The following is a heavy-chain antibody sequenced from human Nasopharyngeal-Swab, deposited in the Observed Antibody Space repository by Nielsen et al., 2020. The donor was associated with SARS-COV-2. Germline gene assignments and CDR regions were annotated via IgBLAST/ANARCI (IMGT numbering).Heavy chain of an antibody. CDR2: INTNTGNP. CDR3: ARGTTIFGVVNMGGDDY. V-gene: IGHV7-4-1*02. D-gene: IGHD3-3*01. J-gene: IGHJ4*02. Sequence: WVRQAPGQGLEWMGWINTNTGNPTYAQGFTGRFVFSLDTSVSTAYLQISSLKAEDTAVYYCARGTTIFGVVNMGGDDYWGQGTLVTVSS.